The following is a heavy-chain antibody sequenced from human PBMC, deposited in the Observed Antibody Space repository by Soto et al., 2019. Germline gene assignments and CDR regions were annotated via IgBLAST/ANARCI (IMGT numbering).Heavy chain of an antibody. CDR3: VRDIR. J-gene: IGHJ4*02. V-gene: IGHV3-74*03. CDR2: INSDGSRI. Sequence: EVQLVESGGGLVQPGGSLRLSCAASGFTFSSQWMYWVRQSPGKGPVWVSYINSDGSRIAYADSVKGRFTISRDNAKNTLYLQMHSLRVEDTAVYYCVRDIRWGRGTLVTVSS. CDR1: GFTFSSQW.